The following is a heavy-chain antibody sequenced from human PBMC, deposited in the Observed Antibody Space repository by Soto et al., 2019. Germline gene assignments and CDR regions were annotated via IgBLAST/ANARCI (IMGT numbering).Heavy chain of an antibody. V-gene: IGHV3-74*02. CDR1: GFSFSDYP. Sequence: VQLVESGGGLVQPGGSLRLSCAASGFSFSDYPMNWVRQAPGKGLEWLSRINSDGSSTFYADSVKGRFTISRDNAKSTLDLQMNSLRAEDTAVYYCARVLVTTPWYFDLWGRGTLVTVSS. CDR3: ARVLVTTPWYFDL. D-gene: IGHD2-15*01. J-gene: IGHJ2*01. CDR2: INSDGSST.